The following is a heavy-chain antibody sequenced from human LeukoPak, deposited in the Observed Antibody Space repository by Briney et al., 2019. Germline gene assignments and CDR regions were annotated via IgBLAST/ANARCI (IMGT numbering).Heavy chain of an antibody. Sequence: ASVKVSCKVSGYTLTESSMHWVRQAPGKGLEWMGGFDPEDGETIYAQKFQGRVTMTEDTSTDTAYMELSSLRSEDTAVYYCATSGDSSGYYYRANYFDYWGQGTLVTVSS. CDR3: ATSGDSSGYYYRANYFDY. J-gene: IGHJ4*02. D-gene: IGHD3-22*01. V-gene: IGHV1-24*01. CDR1: GYTLTESS. CDR2: FDPEDGET.